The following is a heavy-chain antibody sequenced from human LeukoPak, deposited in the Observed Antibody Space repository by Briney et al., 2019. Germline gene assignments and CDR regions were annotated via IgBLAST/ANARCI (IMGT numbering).Heavy chain of an antibody. J-gene: IGHJ4*02. Sequence: GGSLRLSCAASGFTVSSNYMSWVRQAPGKGLEWVSYISSSGSTIYYADSVKGRFTISRDNAKNSLYLQMNSLRAEDTAVYYCARDSTYYYGSGSYWDVWGQGTLVTVSS. CDR3: ARDSTYYYGSGSYWDV. V-gene: IGHV3-11*04. CDR1: GFTVSSNY. CDR2: ISSSGSTI. D-gene: IGHD3-10*01.